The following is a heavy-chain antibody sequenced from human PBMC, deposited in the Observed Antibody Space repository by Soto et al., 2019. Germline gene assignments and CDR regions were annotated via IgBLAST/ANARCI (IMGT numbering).Heavy chain of an antibody. Sequence: VQLVESGGGLVQPGRSLRLSCAASGFTFDDYAMHWVRQAPGKGLEWVSGISWNSGSIGYADSVKGRFTISRDNAKNSLYLQMNSLRAEDTALYYCAKDIVVVPATMSYMDVWGRGTTVTVSS. CDR2: ISWNSGSI. V-gene: IGHV3-9*01. J-gene: IGHJ6*03. CDR1: GFTFDDYA. CDR3: AKDIVVVPATMSYMDV. D-gene: IGHD2-2*01.